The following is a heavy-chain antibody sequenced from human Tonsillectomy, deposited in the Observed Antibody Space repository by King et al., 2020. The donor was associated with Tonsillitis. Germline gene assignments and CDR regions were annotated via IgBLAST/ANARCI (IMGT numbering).Heavy chain of an antibody. Sequence: QLQESGPGLVKPSETLSLTCAVSDYSISSGYYWGWIRQPPGKGLEWIGSIYHSGNTYYNPSLQSRVTISVDTSKNQFSLKLSSVTAADTAVYYCVRYDGSEGDCSGGSCYAPGYWGQGTLVIVSS. D-gene: IGHD2-15*01. J-gene: IGHJ4*02. CDR3: VRYDGSEGDCSGGSCYAPGY. CDR2: IYHSGNT. V-gene: IGHV4-38-2*01. CDR1: DYSISSGYY.